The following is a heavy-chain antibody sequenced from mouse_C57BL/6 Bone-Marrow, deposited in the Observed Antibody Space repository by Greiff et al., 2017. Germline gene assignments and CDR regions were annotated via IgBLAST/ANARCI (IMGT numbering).Heavy chain of an antibody. J-gene: IGHJ3*01. CDR1: GFSLTSYG. CDR2: IWGVGST. D-gene: IGHD2-1*01. CDR3: ASEDVNYRFSY. Sequence: VQRVESGPGLVAPSQSLSITCTVSGFSLTSYGVDWVRQSPGKGLEWLGVIWGVGSTNYNSALKSRLSISKDNSKSQVFLKKNSLQTDATYMYYWASEDVNYRFSYWGQGTLVTVSA. V-gene: IGHV2-6*01.